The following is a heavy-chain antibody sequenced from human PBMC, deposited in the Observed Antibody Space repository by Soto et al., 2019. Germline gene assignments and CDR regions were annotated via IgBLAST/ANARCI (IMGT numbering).Heavy chain of an antibody. V-gene: IGHV2-5*02. CDR3: AHRSRCEPYYLDT. Sequence: QITLKESGPTLVKPTQTLTLTCSFSGFSLSTRGVGVGWIRQPPGKALEWLALIFWDDDKWYSPSLRSRRTIPDDTSKNQVVLTLTNMDPVATATYYCAHRSRCEPYYLDTWSQGTLVAVSP. CDR2: IFWDDDK. CDR1: GFSLSTRGVG. J-gene: IGHJ4*02.